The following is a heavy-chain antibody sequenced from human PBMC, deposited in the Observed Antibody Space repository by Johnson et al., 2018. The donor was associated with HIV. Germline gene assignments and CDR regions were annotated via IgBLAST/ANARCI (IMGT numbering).Heavy chain of an antibody. J-gene: IGHJ3*02. CDR1: GFSFSDYY. V-gene: IGHV3-11*04. CDR2: ISGSGTNI. D-gene: IGHD3-10*01. CDR3: ARASYYYGSADI. Sequence: QVQLVESGGGLVKPGGSLRLSCAASGFSFSDYYMSWIRQAPGKGLEWVSYISGSGTNIYYADSVTGRFTISRDNAKKSLFLQMNSLRAEDTAVYYCARASYYYGSADIWGQGTMVTVSS.